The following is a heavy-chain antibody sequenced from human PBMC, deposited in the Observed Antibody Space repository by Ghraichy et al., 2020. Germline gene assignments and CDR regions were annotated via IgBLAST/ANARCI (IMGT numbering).Heavy chain of an antibody. D-gene: IGHD5-18*01. Sequence: SLNISCAASGFNFDVYGMHWVRQAPGKGLEWVSGITWNSDTIGYADSVKGRFTISRDNAKKSLYLEINNLRTEDTAFYYCAKDDTAMGTGWFDTWGQGTLVTVSS. CDR3: AKDDTAMGTGWFDT. V-gene: IGHV3-9*01. CDR1: GFNFDVYG. CDR2: ITWNSDTI. J-gene: IGHJ5*02.